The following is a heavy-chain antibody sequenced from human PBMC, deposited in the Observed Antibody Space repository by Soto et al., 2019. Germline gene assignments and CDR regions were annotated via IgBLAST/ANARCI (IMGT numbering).Heavy chain of an antibody. CDR3: ARVERGTATTVVDAFDI. D-gene: IGHD1-1*01. V-gene: IGHV4-34*01. J-gene: IGHJ3*02. CDR1: GGSVNSGNYY. CDR2: MSHSGGT. Sequence: EQLQQWGAGLLKPSETLSLTCAVFGGSVNSGNYYGSWIRQPPGKGLEWIGEMSHSGGTHFNPSLKSRVTISVDTSKNQFSLKMSSVTAADTALYYCARVERGTATTVVDAFDIWGPGTMVTVSS.